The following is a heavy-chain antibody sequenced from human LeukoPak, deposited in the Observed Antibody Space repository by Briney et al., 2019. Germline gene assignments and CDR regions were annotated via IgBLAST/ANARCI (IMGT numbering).Heavy chain of an antibody. D-gene: IGHD3-10*01. Sequence: GGSLRLSCAASGFIFRGYGIHWVRQAPGKGLEWVAVISSDGTNKYYADSVQGRFTISRDNSKNTPYLQMINLLPEDTAMYYCAMLYHHGSGSYLDYWGQGTLVTVSS. CDR1: GFIFRGYG. V-gene: IGHV3-30*03. CDR2: ISSDGTNK. J-gene: IGHJ4*02. CDR3: AMLYHHGSGSYLDY.